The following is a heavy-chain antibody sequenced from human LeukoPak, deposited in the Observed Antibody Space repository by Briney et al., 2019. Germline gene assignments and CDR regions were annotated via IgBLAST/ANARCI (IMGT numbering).Heavy chain of an antibody. V-gene: IGHV4-59*01. J-gene: IGHJ6*02. CDR3: ARSLGATRYNLKYFFFYGLDV. CDR1: GGTINTYY. CDR2: SHYSGST. Sequence: SETLSLTCTVSGGTINTYYWNWIRQPPGKGLEWIGYSHYSGSTNYNPSLKSRVTISVDTSNNQFSLRLSSVTAADTAVYHCARSLGATRYNLKYFFFYGLDVWGQGTTVTVSS. D-gene: IGHD1-26*01.